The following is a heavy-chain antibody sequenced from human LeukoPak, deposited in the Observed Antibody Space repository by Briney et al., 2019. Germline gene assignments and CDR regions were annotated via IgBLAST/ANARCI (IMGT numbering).Heavy chain of an antibody. CDR2: IYPGDSDT. CDR1: GYTFADYW. Sequence: GESLRISCKGSGYTFADYWIGWVRQTPGKDLEWLGIIYPGDSDTRYSPSFQDQVTISADKSISTAYLQWRTLKASDTAMYYCARRGFGDYWGQGTLVTVSS. D-gene: IGHD3-10*01. J-gene: IGHJ4*02. V-gene: IGHV5-51*01. CDR3: ARRGFGDY.